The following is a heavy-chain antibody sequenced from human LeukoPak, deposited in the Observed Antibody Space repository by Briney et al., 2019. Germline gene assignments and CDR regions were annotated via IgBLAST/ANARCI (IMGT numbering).Heavy chain of an antibody. D-gene: IGHD2-15*01. CDR3: ARDGRVVVAAIPQGWFDP. CDR1: GGSISSSSYY. J-gene: IGHJ5*02. Sequence: SETLSLTCTVSGGSISSSSYYWGWIRQPPGKGLEWIGSIYYSGSTYYNPSLKSRVTISVDTSKNQFSLKLSSVTAADTAVYYCARDGRVVVAAIPQGWFDPWGQGTLVTVSS. CDR2: IYYSGST. V-gene: IGHV4-39*07.